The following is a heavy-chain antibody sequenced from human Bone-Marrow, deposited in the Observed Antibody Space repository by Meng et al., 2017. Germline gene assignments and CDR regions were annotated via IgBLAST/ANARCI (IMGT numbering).Heavy chain of an antibody. D-gene: IGHD3-22*01. CDR1: GYTFTGYY. J-gene: IGHJ4*02. CDR2: INPNSGGT. V-gene: IGHV1-2*06. CDR3: ARDHSYYYDSSGPSTFDY. Sequence: QGRLVQGGAEVKKPGASVKVSCKASGYTFTGYYMHWVRQAPGQGLEWMGRINPNSGGTNYAQKFQGRVTMTRDTSISTAYMELSRLRSDDTAVYYCARDHSYYYDSSGPSTFDYWGQGTLVTVSS.